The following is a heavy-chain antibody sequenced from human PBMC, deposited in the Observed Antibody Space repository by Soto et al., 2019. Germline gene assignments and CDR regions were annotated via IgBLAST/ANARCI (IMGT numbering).Heavy chain of an antibody. CDR3: AREQDVHDNSGHKIRATDV. CDR1: GFRFSNYE. Sequence: EVQLVESGGGLGQPGGSLRLFCSASGFRFSNYEMNWVRQAPGKGLEWISYISESGSSMYYADSVKGRFAISRDNTKNSLYLCMSSLRAEDTAVYSCAREQDVHDNSGHKIRATDVWGQGPTVTVSS. D-gene: IGHD6-25*01. CDR2: ISESGSSM. V-gene: IGHV3-48*03. J-gene: IGHJ6*02.